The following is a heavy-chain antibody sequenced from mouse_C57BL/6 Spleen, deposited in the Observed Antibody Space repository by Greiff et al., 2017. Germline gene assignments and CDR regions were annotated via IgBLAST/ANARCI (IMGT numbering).Heavy chain of an antibody. Sequence: EVKLVESEGGLVQPGSSMKLSCTASGFTFSDYYMAWVRQVPEKGLEWVANINYDGSSTYYLDSLKSRFIISRDNAKNILYLQMSSLKSEDTATYYCAREDYGRGFADWGQGTLVTVSA. D-gene: IGHD1-1*01. V-gene: IGHV5-16*01. CDR1: GFTFSDYY. CDR2: INYDGSST. CDR3: AREDYGRGFAD. J-gene: IGHJ3*01.